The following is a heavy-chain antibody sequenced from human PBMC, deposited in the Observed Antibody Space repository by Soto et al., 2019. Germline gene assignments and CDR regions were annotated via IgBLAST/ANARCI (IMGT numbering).Heavy chain of an antibody. D-gene: IGHD6-19*01. CDR1: GGSITIGGYC. CDR3: ARSVNRVAVGPEY. V-gene: IGHV4-30-2*02. Sequence: SETLSLTCTVSGGSITIGGYCWSWIRQPPGQGLEWIGYICHSGNTYYNPSLKSRITTSLDTSKNLFSLNLTSVTAADTAVYYCARSVNRVAVGPEYWGQGTLVTVSS. J-gene: IGHJ4*02. CDR2: ICHSGNT.